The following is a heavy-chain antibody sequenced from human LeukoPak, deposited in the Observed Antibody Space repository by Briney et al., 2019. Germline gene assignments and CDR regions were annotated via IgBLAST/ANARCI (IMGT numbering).Heavy chain of an antibody. D-gene: IGHD4-17*01. J-gene: IGHJ6*02. CDR2: ISGSGGST. Sequence: GGSLRLSCAASGFTFSSYAMSWVRQAPGKGLEWVSAISGSGGSTYYADSVKGRFTISRDYSKNTLYLQMNSLRAEDTAVYYCAKDPNDYGDYAIYGMDVWGQGTTVTVSS. CDR3: AKDPNDYGDYAIYGMDV. V-gene: IGHV3-23*01. CDR1: GFTFSSYA.